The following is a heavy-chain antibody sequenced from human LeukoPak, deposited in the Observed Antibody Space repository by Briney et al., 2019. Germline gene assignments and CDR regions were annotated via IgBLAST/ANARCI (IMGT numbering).Heavy chain of an antibody. CDR1: GYTFTGYY. CDR2: INPNSGGT. D-gene: IGHD3-9*01. Sequence: ASVKVSCKASGYTFTGYYMHWVRQAPGQGLEWMGWINPNSGGTNYAQKLQGRVTMTTDTSTSTAYMELRSLRSDDTAVYYCARVARNYDILTGYFPPFIIYYMDVWGKGTTVTVSS. CDR3: ARVARNYDILTGYFPPFIIYYMDV. V-gene: IGHV1-2*02. J-gene: IGHJ6*03.